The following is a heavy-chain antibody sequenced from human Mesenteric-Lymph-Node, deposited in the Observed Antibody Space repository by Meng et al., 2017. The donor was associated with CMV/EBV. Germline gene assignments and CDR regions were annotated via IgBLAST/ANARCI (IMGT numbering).Heavy chain of an antibody. J-gene: IGHJ5*02. D-gene: IGHD6-13*01. CDR1: GFTFSSTT. Sequence: SGFTFSSTTMNWVRQAPGKGLEWVSCISSGSTYIYSANSVRGRFTLSSDNAENSLYLQMNTLRAEDTAVYYCARGAAAGTLGSWFDPWGQGTLVTVSS. V-gene: IGHV3-21*01. CDR2: ISSGSTYI. CDR3: ARGAAAGTLGSWFDP.